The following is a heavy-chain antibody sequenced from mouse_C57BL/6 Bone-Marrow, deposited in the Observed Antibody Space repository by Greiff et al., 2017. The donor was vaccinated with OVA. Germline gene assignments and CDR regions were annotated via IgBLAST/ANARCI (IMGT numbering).Heavy chain of an antibody. V-gene: IGHV5-16*01. Sequence: EVQRVESEGGLVQPGSSMKLSCTASGFTFSDYYMAWVRQVPEKGLEWVANINYDGSSTYYLDSLKSRFIISRDNAKNILYLQRSSLKSEDTATYYCARDGDQWYCDVWGTGTTVTVSS. CDR3: ARDGDQWYCDV. CDR2: INYDGSST. D-gene: IGHD2-13*01. CDR1: GFTFSDYY. J-gene: IGHJ1*03.